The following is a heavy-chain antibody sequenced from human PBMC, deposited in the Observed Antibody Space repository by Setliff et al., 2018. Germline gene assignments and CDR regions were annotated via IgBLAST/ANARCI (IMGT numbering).Heavy chain of an antibody. J-gene: IGHJ5*02. CDR2: IIPIFGTA. Sequence: SVKVSCKASGGTFSSYAISWVRQAPGQGLEWMGKIIPIFGTANYAQKFQGRVTITRDTSANTAYMELSSLRSEDTAVYYCARDTYIGDFWSGYYIQGQFDPWGQGTLVTVSS. CDR3: ARDTYIGDFWSGYYIQGQFDP. V-gene: IGHV1-69*05. D-gene: IGHD3-3*01. CDR1: GGTFSSYA.